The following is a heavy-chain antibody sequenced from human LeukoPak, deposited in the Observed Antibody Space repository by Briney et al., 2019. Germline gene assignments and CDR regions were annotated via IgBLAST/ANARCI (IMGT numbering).Heavy chain of an antibody. J-gene: IGHJ4*02. V-gene: IGHV4-59*08. CDR2: IYYSGST. D-gene: IGHD1-26*01. CDR3: ARHIGGYYFDY. CDR1: GGSFSGYY. Sequence: TSETLSLTCAVYGGSFSGYYWSWIRQPPGKGLEWIGYIYYSGSTNYNPSLKSRVTISVDTSKNQFSLKLSSVTAADTAVYYCARHIGGYYFDYWGQGILVTVSS.